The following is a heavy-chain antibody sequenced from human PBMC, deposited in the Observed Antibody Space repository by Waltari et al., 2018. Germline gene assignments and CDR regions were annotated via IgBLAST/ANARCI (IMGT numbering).Heavy chain of an antibody. CDR2: IYSGGGT. CDR1: DLIVSSNY. V-gene: IGHV3-53*02. CDR3: ARVSLRDYYYGMDV. J-gene: IGHJ6*02. Sequence: EVQLVETGGGLIQPGGSLKISCAASDLIVSSNYMSWVRQAPGKGLEWVSVIYSGGGTHYAGSVKGRFTISRDNSKNTLHLQMNSLRAEDTAVYYCARVSLRDYYYGMDVWGQGTTVTVSS.